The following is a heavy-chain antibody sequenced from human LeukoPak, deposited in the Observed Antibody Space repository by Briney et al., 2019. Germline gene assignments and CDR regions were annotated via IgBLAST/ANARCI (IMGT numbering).Heavy chain of an antibody. CDR2: IYHSGST. D-gene: IGHD6-13*01. CDR3: ARDQGRAYSSSWNYYYYMDV. Sequence: SETLSLTCTVSGGSISSGGYYWSWIRQPPGKGLEWIGYIYHSGSTYYNPSLKSRVTISVDRSKNQFSLKLSSVTAADTAVYYCARDQGRAYSSSWNYYYYMDVWGKGTTVTVSS. CDR1: GGSISSGGYY. J-gene: IGHJ6*03. V-gene: IGHV4-30-2*01.